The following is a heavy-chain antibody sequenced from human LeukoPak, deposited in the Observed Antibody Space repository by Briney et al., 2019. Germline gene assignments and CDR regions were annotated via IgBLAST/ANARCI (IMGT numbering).Heavy chain of an antibody. J-gene: IGHJ4*02. D-gene: IGHD1-26*01. CDR3: AKGSIVGATLGYFDY. V-gene: IGHV3-23*01. Sequence: GGSLRLSCAASGFTFSSYAMSWVRQAPGKGLGWVSAISGSGGSTYYADSVKGRFTISRDNSKNTLYLQMNSLRAEDTAVYYCAKGSIVGATLGYFDYWGQGTLVTVSS. CDR2: ISGSGGST. CDR1: GFTFSSYA.